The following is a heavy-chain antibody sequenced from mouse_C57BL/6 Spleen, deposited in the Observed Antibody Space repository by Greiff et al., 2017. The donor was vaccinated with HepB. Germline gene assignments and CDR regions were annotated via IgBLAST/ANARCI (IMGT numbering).Heavy chain of an antibody. CDR1: GYTFTSYW. CDR2: IHPNSGST. J-gene: IGHJ2*01. Sequence: QVQLKQPGAELVKPGASVKLSCKASGYTFTSYWMHWVKQRPGQGLEWIGMIHPNSGSTNYNEKFKSKATLTVDKSSSTAYMQLSSLTSEDSAVYYCARSGGTVVNYWGQGTTLTVSS. CDR3: ARSGGTVVNY. D-gene: IGHD1-1*01. V-gene: IGHV1-64*01.